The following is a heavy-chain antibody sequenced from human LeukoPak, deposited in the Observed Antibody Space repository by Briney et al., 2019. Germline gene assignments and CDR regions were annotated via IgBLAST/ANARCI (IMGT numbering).Heavy chain of an antibody. Sequence: GGSLRLSCAASGFTFDDYGMNWVRQTPGRGLEWVSGINWDGYSTFYADSVQGRFTISRDNAKNSLYLQMNSLRAEDTAFYYCARTPLMTSYLVDYWGQGTLVTVSS. J-gene: IGHJ4*02. CDR3: ARTPLMTSYLVDY. V-gene: IGHV3-20*04. CDR2: INWDGYST. CDR1: GFTFDDYG. D-gene: IGHD2-21*02.